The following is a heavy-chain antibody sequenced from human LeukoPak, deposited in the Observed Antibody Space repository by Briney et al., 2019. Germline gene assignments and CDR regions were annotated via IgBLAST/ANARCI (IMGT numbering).Heavy chain of an antibody. V-gene: IGHV4-34*12. J-gene: IGHJ2*01. CDR2: IIEKGTA. D-gene: IGHD2-21*01. CDR3: SRGYYPPRWYFDL. Sequence: SDTLSLTCALYGGSFTSYSWSWTWIRQTPEKGLEWMIEIIEKGTANYNPSLNRLATIELTTSKNPFSLKLNSMTAADTAMYYCSRGYYPPRWYFDLWGRGTLVTVSS. CDR1: GGSFTSYS.